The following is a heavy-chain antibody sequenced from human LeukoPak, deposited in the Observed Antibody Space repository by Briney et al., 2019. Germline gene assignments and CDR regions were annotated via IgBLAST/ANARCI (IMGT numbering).Heavy chain of an antibody. J-gene: IGHJ3*02. D-gene: IGHD2-15*01. CDR2: ISAYNGNT. Sequence: ASVKVSCKASGYTFTSYGISWVRQAPGQGLEWMGWISAYNGNTNYAQKLQGRVTMTTDTSTSTAYMELRSLRSDDTAVYYCARLCSGGSRYQAFDIWGQGTMVTVSS. CDR3: ARLCSGGSRYQAFDI. V-gene: IGHV1-18*01. CDR1: GYTFTSYG.